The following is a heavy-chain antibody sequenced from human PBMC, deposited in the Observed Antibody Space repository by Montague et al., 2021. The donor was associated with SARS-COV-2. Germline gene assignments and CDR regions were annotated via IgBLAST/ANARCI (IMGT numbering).Heavy chain of an antibody. J-gene: IGHJ4*02. CDR1: GGSFSGYY. Sequence: SETLSLTCAVYGGSFSGYYWSWIRQPPGKGLEWIGEINHSGSTNYNPSLKSRVTISVDTSKNQFSLNLSSATAADTAVYYCARFFSSWTDWGQGTLVTVSS. V-gene: IGHV4-34*01. CDR2: INHSGST. CDR3: ARFFSSWTD. D-gene: IGHD6-13*01.